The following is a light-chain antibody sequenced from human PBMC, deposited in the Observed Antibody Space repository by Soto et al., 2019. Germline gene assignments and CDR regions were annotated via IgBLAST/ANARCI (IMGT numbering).Light chain of an antibody. CDR3: QQNGSSPWT. Sequence: EIVLTQSPGSLSLSPGQRATLSCRASQSVSGSYLAWYQQKPGQAPRLLIYGASSRATGIPDRLSGSGSGTDFPLTISRLEPEDFAVYYCQQNGSSPWTFGQGTKVEIK. V-gene: IGKV3-20*01. J-gene: IGKJ1*01. CDR2: GAS. CDR1: QSVSGSY.